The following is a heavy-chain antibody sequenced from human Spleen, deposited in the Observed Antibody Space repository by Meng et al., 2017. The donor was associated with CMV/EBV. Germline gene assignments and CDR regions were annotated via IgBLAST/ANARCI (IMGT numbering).Heavy chain of an antibody. CDR1: GFTFSSYW. V-gene: IGHV3-74*01. CDR3: ASNLVAPNDQGC. Sequence: SCSASGFTFSSYWMHWVRQAPGKGLVWVSRINSDGSSTSYADSVKGRFTISRDNAKNSLYLQMNSLRAEDTALYYCASNLVAPNDQGCWGQGTLVTVSS. CDR2: INSDGSST. D-gene: IGHD1-1*01. J-gene: IGHJ4*02.